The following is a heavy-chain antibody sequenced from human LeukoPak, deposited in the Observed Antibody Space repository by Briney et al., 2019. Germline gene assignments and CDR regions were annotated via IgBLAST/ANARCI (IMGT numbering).Heavy chain of an antibody. J-gene: IGHJ4*02. Sequence: GGSLRLSCAASGFTINTYAMSWVRQAPGKGLEWVAATRDSGGTTYYAESVKGRFTISRDGSQNTLFLQMNSLRAEDTAVYYCAKVVRETSVDMHFDYWGQGTLVTVSS. D-gene: IGHD1/OR15-1a*01. CDR1: GFTINTYA. V-gene: IGHV3-23*01. CDR2: TRDSGGTT. CDR3: AKVVRETSVDMHFDY.